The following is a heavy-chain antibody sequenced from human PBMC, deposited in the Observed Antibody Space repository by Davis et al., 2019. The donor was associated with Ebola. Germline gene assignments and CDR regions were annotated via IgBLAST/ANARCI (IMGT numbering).Heavy chain of an antibody. CDR2: ISYDGSDK. V-gene: IGHV3-30*18. CDR1: GFTFSSYG. D-gene: IGHD2-8*02. J-gene: IGHJ3*02. CDR3: VKTRSNWWNDALEI. Sequence: GESLKISCAASGFTFSSYGMHWVRQAPGKGLEWVSVISYDGSDKYYADSGKGRFTISRDNSKNTLDLQMNSLRPEDTAVYYCVKTRSNWWNDALEIWGRGTMVIVSS.